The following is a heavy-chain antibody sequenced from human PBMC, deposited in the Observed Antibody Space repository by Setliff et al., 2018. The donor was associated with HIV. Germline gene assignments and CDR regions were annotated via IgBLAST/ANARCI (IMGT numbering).Heavy chain of an antibody. CDR1: GGSVGSGSYY. V-gene: IGHV4-61*01. Sequence: ASETLSLTCTVSGGSVGSGSYYWSWIRQSPGKGPEWIGYIYYSGSTTYNPTLKSRVTMSIDTSKNQFSLKVRSVSAADTAVYYCARDPPGYGDSNDYWGQGMLVTVSS. CDR2: IYYSGST. D-gene: IGHD4-17*01. J-gene: IGHJ4*02. CDR3: ARDPPGYGDSNDY.